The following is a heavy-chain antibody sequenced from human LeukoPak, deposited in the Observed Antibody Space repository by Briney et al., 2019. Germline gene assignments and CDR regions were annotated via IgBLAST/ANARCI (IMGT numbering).Heavy chain of an antibody. D-gene: IGHD3-22*01. CDR3: AREGPDYYDSSGLGAFDI. V-gene: IGHV3-23*01. J-gene: IGHJ3*02. CDR1: GFTFSSYA. Sequence: GGSLRLSRAASGFTFSSYAMGWVRQAPGKGPEWVSSISGSGGHTYFADSVKGRFTISRDNAKNSLYLQMNSLRAEDTAVYYCAREGPDYYDSSGLGAFDIWGQGTMVTVSS. CDR2: ISGSGGHT.